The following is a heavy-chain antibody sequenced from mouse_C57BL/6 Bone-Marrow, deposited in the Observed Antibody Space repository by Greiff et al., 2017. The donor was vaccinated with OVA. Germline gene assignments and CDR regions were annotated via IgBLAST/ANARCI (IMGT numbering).Heavy chain of an antibody. CDR3: ARVTGFDY. CDR2: ISPYNGVS. V-gene: IGHV1-31*01. Sequence: VQLQQSGPELVKPGASVKISCKASGYSFTGYSMHWVKQSHGNSLEWIGYISPYNGVSSYNQKFKGKATLTVDKSSSTAYMELRRLTSEDAAVYYCARVTGFDYWGQGTTLTVSS. CDR1: GYSFTGYS. D-gene: IGHD2-13*01. J-gene: IGHJ2*01.